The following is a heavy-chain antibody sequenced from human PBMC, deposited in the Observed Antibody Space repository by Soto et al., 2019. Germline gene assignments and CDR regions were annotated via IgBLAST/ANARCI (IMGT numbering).Heavy chain of an antibody. V-gene: IGHV3-23*01. J-gene: IGHJ4*02. D-gene: IGHD3-10*01. CDR2: ISGSGGST. CDR3: AKDKAEMVRGVITQTCFDY. CDR1: GFTFSSYA. Sequence: GGSLRLSCAASGFTFSSYAISWVRQAPGKGLEWVSAISGSGGSTYYADSVKGRFTISRDNSKNTLYLQMNSLRAEDTAVYYCAKDKAEMVRGVITQTCFDYWGQGTLVTVSS.